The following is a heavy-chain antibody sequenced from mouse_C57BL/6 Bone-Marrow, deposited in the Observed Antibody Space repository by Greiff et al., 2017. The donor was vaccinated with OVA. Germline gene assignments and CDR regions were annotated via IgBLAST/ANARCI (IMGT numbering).Heavy chain of an antibody. CDR3: SRITTVVAHYYAMDY. V-gene: IGHV2-2*01. CDR1: GFSLTSYG. D-gene: IGHD1-1*01. CDR2: IWSGGST. J-gene: IGHJ4*01. Sequence: VQLQQSGPGLVQPSQSLSITCTVSGFSLTSYGVHWVRQSPGKGLEWLGVIWSGGSTDYNAAFISRLSISKDNSKSQVFFKMNSLHADDTAIYYCSRITTVVAHYYAMDYWGQGTSVTVSS.